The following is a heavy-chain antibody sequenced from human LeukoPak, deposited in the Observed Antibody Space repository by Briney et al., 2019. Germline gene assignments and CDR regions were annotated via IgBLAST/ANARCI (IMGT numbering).Heavy chain of an antibody. CDR3: AMSLGDQLLCFDY. J-gene: IGHJ4*02. V-gene: IGHV1-69*13. D-gene: IGHD2-2*01. CDR1: GGTFSSYA. Sequence: GASVKVSCKASGGTFSSYAISWVRQAPGQGLEWMGGIIPIFGTANYAQKFQGRVTITADESTSTAYMELSSLRSEDTAVYYCAMSLGDQLLCFDYWGQGTLVTVSS. CDR2: IIPIFGTA.